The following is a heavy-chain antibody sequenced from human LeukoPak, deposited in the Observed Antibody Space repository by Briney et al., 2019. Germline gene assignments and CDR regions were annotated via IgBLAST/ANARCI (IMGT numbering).Heavy chain of an antibody. J-gene: IGHJ4*02. CDR3: ARAVDSSGYYYVPFDY. V-gene: IGHV1-69*05. CDR2: IIPIFGTA. CDR1: GGTFSSYA. Sequence: SVKVSCKASGGTFSSYAISWVRQAPGQGLEWMGGIIPIFGTANYAQKFQGRVTITTDESTSTAYMELSSPRSEDTAVYYCARAVDSSGYYYVPFDYWGQGTLVTVSS. D-gene: IGHD3-22*01.